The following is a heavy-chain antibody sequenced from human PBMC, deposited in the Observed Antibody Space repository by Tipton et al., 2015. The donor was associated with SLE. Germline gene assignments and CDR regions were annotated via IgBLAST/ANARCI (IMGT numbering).Heavy chain of an antibody. V-gene: IGHV1-18*01. D-gene: IGHD2-8*01. CDR3: ARGGSVMDYYYYGMDV. Sequence: QLVQSGAEVKKPGASVKVSCKASGYTFTSYYMHWVRQAPGQGLEWMGWISAYNGNTNYAQKLQGRVTMTTDTSTSTAYMELRSLRSDDTAVYYCARGGSVMDYYYYGMDVWGQGTTVTVSS. CDR1: GYTFTSYY. J-gene: IGHJ6*02. CDR2: ISAYNGNT.